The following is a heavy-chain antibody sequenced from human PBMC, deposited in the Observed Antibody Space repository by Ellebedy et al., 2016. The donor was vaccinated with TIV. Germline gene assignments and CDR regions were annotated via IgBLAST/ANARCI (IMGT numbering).Heavy chain of an antibody. V-gene: IGHV6-1*01. Sequence: SETLSLTCVISGDSVSTDIGWNWIRQSPSRGLEWLGRTYYGSKWRNDYAVSLKSRITINSDTSKNQFSLQLNSVTPEDTAVYYCARGWFGSGMGVWGQGTTVTVSS. D-gene: IGHD3-10*01. CDR3: ARGWFGSGMGV. CDR1: GDSVSTDIG. CDR2: TYYGSKWRN. J-gene: IGHJ6*02.